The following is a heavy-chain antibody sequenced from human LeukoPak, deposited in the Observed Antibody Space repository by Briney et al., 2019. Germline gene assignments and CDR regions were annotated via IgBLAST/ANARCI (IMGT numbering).Heavy chain of an antibody. CDR1: GYTLTELS. CDR2: FDPEDGET. J-gene: IGHJ3*02. Sequence: ASVKVSCKVSGYTLTELSMHWVRQAPGKRLEWMGGFDPEDGETIYAQKFQGRVTMTEDTSTDTAYMELSSLRSEDTAVYYCATDLIWFGESSSAFDIWGQGTMVTVSS. V-gene: IGHV1-24*01. D-gene: IGHD3-10*01. CDR3: ATDLIWFGESSSAFDI.